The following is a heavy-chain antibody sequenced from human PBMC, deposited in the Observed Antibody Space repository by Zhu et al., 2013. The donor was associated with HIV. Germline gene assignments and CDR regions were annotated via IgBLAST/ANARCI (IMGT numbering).Heavy chain of an antibody. V-gene: IGHV1-69-2*01. CDR1: GYTFTGFY. CDR2: VDPEDGET. D-gene: IGHD1-1*01. CDR3: TTGGIPYNMDV. Sequence: VQLVQSGAEVKKPGASVKLSCKASGYTFTGFYIHWVRQAPGKGLEWMGLVDPEDGETIYAEKFQGRVTITADTSTDTAYMELSSLRSEDTAVYYCTTGGIPYNMDVWGQGTTVTVS. J-gene: IGHJ6*02.